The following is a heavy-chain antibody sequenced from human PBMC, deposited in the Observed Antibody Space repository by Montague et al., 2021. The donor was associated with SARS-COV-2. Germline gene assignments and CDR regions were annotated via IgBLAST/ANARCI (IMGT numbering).Heavy chain of an antibody. D-gene: IGHD3-9*01. CDR3: ARDSNDILTGYYAFDI. CDR1: GFTFSSYS. J-gene: IGHJ3*02. Sequence: SLRLSCAASGFTFSSYSMNWVRQAPGKGTEWVSSISSSSSYIYYADSVKGRFTISRDNAKNSLYLQMNSLRAEDTAVYYCARDSNDILTGYYAFDIWGQGTMVTVSS. V-gene: IGHV3-21*01. CDR2: ISSSSSYI.